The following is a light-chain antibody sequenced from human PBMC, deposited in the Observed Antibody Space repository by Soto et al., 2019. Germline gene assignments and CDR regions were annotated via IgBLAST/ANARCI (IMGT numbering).Light chain of an antibody. CDR3: AAWDDSLNGHVV. CDR2: SNN. CDR1: SSNIGSST. V-gene: IGLV1-44*01. J-gene: IGLJ2*01. Sequence: QSVLTQPPSASGTPGQRVTISCSGSSSNIGSSTVNWYQQLPGTAPKLLIYSNNQRPSGVPDRFSGSKSGTSTSASLAISGLQSEDEGDYYCAAWDDSLNGHVVFGGGTKLTVL.